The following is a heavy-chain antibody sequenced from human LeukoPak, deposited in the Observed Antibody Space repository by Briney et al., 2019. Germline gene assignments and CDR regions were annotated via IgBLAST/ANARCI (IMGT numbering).Heavy chain of an antibody. CDR2: IYSGGST. V-gene: IGHV3-66*04. CDR3: ARPATYSNYVYYYYMDV. D-gene: IGHD4-11*01. Sequence: PGGSLRLSCAASGFTVSSNYMSWVRQAPGKGLEWVSDIYSGGSTYYADSVKGRFTISRDNAKNSLYLQMNSLRAEDTAVYYCARPATYSNYVYYYYMDVWGKGTTVTVSS. CDR1: GFTVSSNY. J-gene: IGHJ6*03.